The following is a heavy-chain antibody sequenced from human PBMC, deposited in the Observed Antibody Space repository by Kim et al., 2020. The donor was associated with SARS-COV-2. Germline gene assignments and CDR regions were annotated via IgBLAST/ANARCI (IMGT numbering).Heavy chain of an antibody. CDR2: IDWDDDK. D-gene: IGHD6-19*01. J-gene: IGHJ6*02. V-gene: IGHV2-70*11. CDR3: ARMLAVAGNYYYYYGMDV. Sequence: SGPTLVNPTQTLTLTCTFSGFSLSTSGMCVSWIRQPPGKALEWLARIDWDDDKYYSTSLKTRLTISKDTSKNQVVLTMTNMDPVDTATYYCARMLAVAGNYYYYYGMDVWGQGTTVTVSS. CDR1: GFSLSTSGMC.